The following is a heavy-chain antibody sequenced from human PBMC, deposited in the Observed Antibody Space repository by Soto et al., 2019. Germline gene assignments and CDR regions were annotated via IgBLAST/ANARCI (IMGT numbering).Heavy chain of an antibody. D-gene: IGHD2-15*01. Sequence: GGSLRLSCAASGFTFSSYAMHWVRQAPGKGLEYVSAISSNGGSTYYANSVKGRFTISRDNSKNTLYLQMGSLRAEDMAVYYCARWGYCSGGSCYSGLDYYYYYMDVWGKGTTVTVSS. V-gene: IGHV3-64*01. CDR2: ISSNGGST. CDR3: ARWGYCSGGSCYSGLDYYYYYMDV. CDR1: GFTFSSYA. J-gene: IGHJ6*03.